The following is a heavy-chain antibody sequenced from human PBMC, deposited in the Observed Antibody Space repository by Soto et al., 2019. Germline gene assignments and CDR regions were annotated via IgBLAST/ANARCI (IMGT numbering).Heavy chain of an antibody. CDR3: VGRVASGY. J-gene: IGHJ4*02. CDR2: IIPLLDTT. Sequence: SVKVSCKTSGGTFSNDIITWVRQAPGQGLEWMGRIIPLLDTTNYAQKFQGRVTITADKSTGTAYMELNSLSVEDTAVYYCVGRVASGYWGQGTLVTVSS. D-gene: IGHD2-15*01. CDR1: GGTFSNDI. V-gene: IGHV1-69*08.